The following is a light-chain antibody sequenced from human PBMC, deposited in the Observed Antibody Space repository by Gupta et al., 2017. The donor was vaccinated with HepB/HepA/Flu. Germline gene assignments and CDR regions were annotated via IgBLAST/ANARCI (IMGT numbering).Light chain of an antibody. V-gene: IGKV1-12*01. J-gene: IGKJ1*01. CDR2: ATS. Sequence: DIQMTQSPSYLSASVGDRVTITCRASQSIDSWLVWYQQRPGEAPKLLIYATSTLQTGVPSRFSGSGHETNFTLTISSLQPEDFATYYCQQTKNFPRTFGQGTKVEVK. CDR3: QQTKNFPRT. CDR1: QSIDSW.